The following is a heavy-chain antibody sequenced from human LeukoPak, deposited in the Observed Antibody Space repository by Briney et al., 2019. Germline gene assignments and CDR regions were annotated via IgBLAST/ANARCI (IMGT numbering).Heavy chain of an antibody. Sequence: PSETLSLTCAVSGGSISSSNWWSWVRQPPGKGLEWFGIIYHSGSTYYNPPLKSRVTISVDTSKNQFSLKLSSVTAADTAVYYCARVSGRFTWYFDLWGRGTLVTVSS. CDR1: GGSISSSNW. CDR3: ARVSGRFTWYFDL. CDR2: IYHSGST. J-gene: IGHJ2*01. V-gene: IGHV4-4*02.